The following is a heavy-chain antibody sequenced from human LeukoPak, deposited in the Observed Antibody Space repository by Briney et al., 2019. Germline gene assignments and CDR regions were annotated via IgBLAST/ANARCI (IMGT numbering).Heavy chain of an antibody. CDR2: IYYSGST. J-gene: IGHJ4*02. Sequence: PSETLSLTCTVSGGSISSYYWSWIRQPPGKGPEWIGYIYYSGSTNYNPSLKSRVTISVDTSKNQFSLKLSSVTAADTAVYYCASWGVVTAFDYWGQGTLVTVSS. V-gene: IGHV4-59*08. D-gene: IGHD2-21*02. CDR1: GGSISSYY. CDR3: ASWGVVTAFDY.